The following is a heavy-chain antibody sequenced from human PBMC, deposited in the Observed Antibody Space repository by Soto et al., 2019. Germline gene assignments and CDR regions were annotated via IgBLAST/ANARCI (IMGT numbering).Heavy chain of an antibody. CDR3: AKQISGTTADIYYSYMDV. V-gene: IGHV3-23*01. CDR2: ISGSVGRT. Sequence: GGSLRLSCVASGFTFSNYGMSWVRQALGKGLEWVSTISGSVGRTYYADSVTGRFTMSRDNSMHTLFLQMNSLRADDTAVYYCAKQISGTTADIYYSYMDVWGKGTTVTVSS. CDR1: GFTFSNYG. J-gene: IGHJ6*03. D-gene: IGHD3-10*01.